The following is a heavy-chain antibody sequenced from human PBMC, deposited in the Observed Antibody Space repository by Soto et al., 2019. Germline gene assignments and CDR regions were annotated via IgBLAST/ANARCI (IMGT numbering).Heavy chain of an antibody. D-gene: IGHD1-7*01. CDR2: IYYSGST. CDR1: AGSVSSGDYY. V-gene: IGHV4-61*08. J-gene: IGHJ4*02. Sequence: PSETLSLTCSVSAGSVSSGDYYWSWIRQPPGKGLEWIGNIYYSGSTNYNPPLTSRVIISIDTAKNQFSLKLSSVTAADTAVYFCAAYNWNYRFDFWGQGALVTVYS. CDR3: AAYNWNYRFDF.